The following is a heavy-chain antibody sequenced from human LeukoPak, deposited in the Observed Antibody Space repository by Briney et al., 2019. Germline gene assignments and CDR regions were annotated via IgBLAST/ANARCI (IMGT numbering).Heavy chain of an antibody. D-gene: IGHD3-3*01. V-gene: IGHV1-69*13. CDR3: ARAPWIEEWLLSWAFGI. Sequence: GASVKVSCKASGGTFSSYAISWVRQAPGQGLEWMGGIIPIFGTANYAQKFQGRVTITADESTSTAYMELSSLRSEDTAVYYCARAPWIEEWLLSWAFGIWGQGTMVTVSS. J-gene: IGHJ3*02. CDR1: GGTFSSYA. CDR2: IIPIFGTA.